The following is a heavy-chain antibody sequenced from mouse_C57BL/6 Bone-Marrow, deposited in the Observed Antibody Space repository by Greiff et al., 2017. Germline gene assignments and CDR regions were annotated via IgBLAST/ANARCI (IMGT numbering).Heavy chain of an antibody. D-gene: IGHD2-2*01. Sequence: QVQLQQSGPELVKPGASVKLSCKASGYTFTSYDINWVKQRPGQGLEWIGWIYPRGGSTKYNEKFKGKAPLTVDTASSTAYMRRHSLTSEDSAVYFCARYDGYHWYFDVWGTGTTVTVSS. V-gene: IGHV1-85*01. CDR2: IYPRGGST. CDR1: GYTFTSYD. J-gene: IGHJ1*03. CDR3: ARYDGYHWYFDV.